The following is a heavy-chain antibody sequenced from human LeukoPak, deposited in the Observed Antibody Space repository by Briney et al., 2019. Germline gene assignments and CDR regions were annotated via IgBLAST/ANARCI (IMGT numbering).Heavy chain of an antibody. Sequence: PRESLNTSCMGTAYSFTGYWICWVRQMPGKGLEWMGMIYAADSDSRYSPSFQGQVTISADKSINIAYLQWSSLKASDTAMYYCARHTGSTGAFDIWGQGRLVTVSS. V-gene: IGHV5-51*01. J-gene: IGHJ3*02. CDR3: ARHTGSTGAFDI. CDR1: AYSFTGYW. D-gene: IGHD7-27*01. CDR2: IYAADSDS.